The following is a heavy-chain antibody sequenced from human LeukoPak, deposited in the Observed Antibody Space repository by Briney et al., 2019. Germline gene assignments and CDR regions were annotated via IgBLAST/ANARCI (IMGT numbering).Heavy chain of an antibody. CDR1: DYTFTSYG. V-gene: IGHV1-18*01. CDR3: ARSYYYGSGSRPLDY. J-gene: IGHJ4*02. D-gene: IGHD3-10*01. CDR2: ISGYNGNT. Sequence: GASVKVSCKASDYTFTSYGISWVRQAPGQGLEWMGWISGYNGNTHYAQNLQGRVTMTTDTSTNTADMELRSLRSDDTAVYYCARSYYYGSGSRPLDYWGQGTLVTVSS.